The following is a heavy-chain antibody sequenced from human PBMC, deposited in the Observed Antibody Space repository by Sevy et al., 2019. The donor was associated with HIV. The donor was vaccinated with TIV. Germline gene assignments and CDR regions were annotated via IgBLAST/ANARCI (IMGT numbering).Heavy chain of an antibody. CDR3: ARVFSSPYSSGWYYFDY. Sequence: ASVKVSYKASGYTFTGYYMHWVRQAPGQGLEWMGWINPNSGGTNYAQKFQGRVTMTRDTSISTAYMELSRLRSDDTAVYYCARVFSSPYSSGWYYFDYWGQGTLVTVSS. CDR1: GYTFTGYY. J-gene: IGHJ4*02. CDR2: INPNSGGT. V-gene: IGHV1-2*02. D-gene: IGHD6-19*01.